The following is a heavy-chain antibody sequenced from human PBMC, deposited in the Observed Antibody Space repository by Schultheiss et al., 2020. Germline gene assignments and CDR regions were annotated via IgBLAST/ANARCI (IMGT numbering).Heavy chain of an antibody. Sequence: GESLKISCAASGFTVSSNYMSWVRQAPGKGLEWVSVIYSGGSTYYADSVKGRFTISRDNSKNTLFLQMNSLRPEDTAVYYCARDRISSWTSDYWGQGTLVTVSS. D-gene: IGHD6-13*01. CDR1: GFTVSSNY. V-gene: IGHV3-66*02. J-gene: IGHJ4*02. CDR2: IYSGGST. CDR3: ARDRISSWTSDY.